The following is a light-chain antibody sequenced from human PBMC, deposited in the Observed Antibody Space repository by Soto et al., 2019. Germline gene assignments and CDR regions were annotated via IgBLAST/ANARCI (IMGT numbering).Light chain of an antibody. CDR2: AAS. V-gene: IGKV1-39*01. J-gene: IGKJ2*01. CDR1: QSISSY. CDR3: QQGYSTPYT. Sequence: DIQMTQSPSSLSASVGDRVTITCRASQSISSYLNWYQQKPGKAPKLLIYAASSLQSGVPSRFSGSVSRTDFTLTISSLQPEDFATYCCQQGYSTPYTFGQGTKLEIK.